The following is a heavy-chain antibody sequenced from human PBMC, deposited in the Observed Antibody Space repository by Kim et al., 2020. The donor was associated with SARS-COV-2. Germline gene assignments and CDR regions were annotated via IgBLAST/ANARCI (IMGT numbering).Heavy chain of an antibody. CDR1: GGSISSYY. V-gene: IGHV4-59*01. CDR3: ARGPSSPYGYWFDP. Sequence: SETLSLTCTVSGGSISSYYWSWIRQPPGKGLEWIGYIYYSGSTNYNPSLKSRVTISVDTSKNQFSLKLSSVTAADTAVYYCARGPSSPYGYWFDPWGQGTLVTVSS. D-gene: IGHD3-10*01. CDR2: IYYSGST. J-gene: IGHJ5*02.